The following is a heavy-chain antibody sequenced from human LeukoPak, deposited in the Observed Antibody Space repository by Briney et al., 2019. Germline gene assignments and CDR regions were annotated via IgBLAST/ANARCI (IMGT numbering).Heavy chain of an antibody. Sequence: GGSLRLSCAASGFSFSNYWMHWVRQGPGKGLVWVSRISSDGNSTSYADSVKGRFTISRDNAKNTLFLQMNSLRAEDTAVYFCARGGDWVQFASHIDYWGQGTLVTVSS. CDR1: GFSFSNYW. J-gene: IGHJ4*02. D-gene: IGHD5-24*01. V-gene: IGHV3-74*01. CDR3: ARGGDWVQFASHIDY. CDR2: ISSDGNST.